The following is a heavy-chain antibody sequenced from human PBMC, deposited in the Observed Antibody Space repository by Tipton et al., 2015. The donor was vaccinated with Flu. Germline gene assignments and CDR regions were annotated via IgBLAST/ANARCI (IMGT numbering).Heavy chain of an antibody. CDR3: ARSWGGP. Sequence: SLRLSCVISGFSLGRYAMSWVRQAPGKGLEWVAGIVGSGNTDYADSVKGRFTISRDNSKNTLYLQMNSLRAEDTAVYYCARSWGGPWGQGTLVTVSS. J-gene: IGHJ5*02. CDR1: GFSLGRYA. D-gene: IGHD7-27*01. V-gene: IGHV3-66*02. CDR2: IVGSGNT.